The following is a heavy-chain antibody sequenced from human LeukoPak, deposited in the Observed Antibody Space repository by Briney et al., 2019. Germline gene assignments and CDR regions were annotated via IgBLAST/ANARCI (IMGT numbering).Heavy chain of an antibody. CDR2: INHSGST. V-gene: IGHV4-34*01. D-gene: IGHD1-26*01. Sequence: SETLSLTCAVYGGSFSGYYWSWIRQPPGKGLECIGEINHSGSTNYNPSLKGRVTISVDTSKNQFSLQLNSVTAADTAVYYCARREQSGSYPNFVYWGQGTLVTVSS. J-gene: IGHJ4*02. CDR3: ARREQSGSYPNFVY. CDR1: GGSFSGYY.